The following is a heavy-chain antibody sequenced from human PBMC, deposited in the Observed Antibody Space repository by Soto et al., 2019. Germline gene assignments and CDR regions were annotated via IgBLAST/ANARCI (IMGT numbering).Heavy chain of an antibody. CDR2: ISAYNGNT. V-gene: IGHV1-18*04. CDR1: GYTFTSYG. J-gene: IGHJ6*02. D-gene: IGHD2-2*02. Sequence: QVQLVQSGAEVKKPGASVKVSCKASGYTFTSYGISWVRQAPGQGLEWMGWISAYNGNTNYAQKLQGRVTMTTDTPTSTAYMELRSLRSDDTAVYYCARDIPPGGSYYYYGMDVWGQGTTVTVS. CDR3: ARDIPPGGSYYYYGMDV.